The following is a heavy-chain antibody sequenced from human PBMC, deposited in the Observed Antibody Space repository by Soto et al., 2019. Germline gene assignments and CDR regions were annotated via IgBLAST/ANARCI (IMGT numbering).Heavy chain of an antibody. J-gene: IGHJ6*03. CDR1: GFTFSNAW. Sequence: GGSLRLSCAASGFTFSNAWMSWVRQAPGKGLEWVGRIKSKTDGGTTDYAAPVKGRFTISRDDSKNTLYLQMNSLKTEDIAVYYCTTCDYSNYYYSYMDVWGKGTTVTVSS. CDR3: TTCDYSNYYYSYMDV. D-gene: IGHD4-4*01. V-gene: IGHV3-15*01. CDR2: IKSKTDGGTT.